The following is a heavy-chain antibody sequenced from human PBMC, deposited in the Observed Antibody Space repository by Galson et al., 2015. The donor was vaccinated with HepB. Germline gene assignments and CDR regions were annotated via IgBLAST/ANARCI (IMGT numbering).Heavy chain of an antibody. D-gene: IGHD3-3*02. Sequence: ETLSLTCTVSGGSISSSSYYWGWIRQPPGKGLEWIGSIYYSGSTYYNPSLKSRVTISVDTSKNQFSLKLSSVTAADTAVYYCASPFEAYWGQGTLVTVSS. CDR3: ASPFEAY. CDR1: GGSISSSSYY. J-gene: IGHJ4*02. CDR2: IYYSGST. V-gene: IGHV4-39*01.